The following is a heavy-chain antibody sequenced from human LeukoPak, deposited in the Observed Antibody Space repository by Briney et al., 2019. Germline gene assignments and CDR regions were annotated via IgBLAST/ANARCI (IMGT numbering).Heavy chain of an antibody. Sequence: PGGSLRLSCAASGFTFSSYSMNWVRQAPGKGLEWVSSISSSSSYIYYADSVKGRFTISRDNAKNSLYLQMNSLRAEDTAVYYCARVLWVGSGSYNYWGQGTLVTVSS. CDR1: GFTFSSYS. J-gene: IGHJ4*02. CDR2: ISSSSSYI. V-gene: IGHV3-21*01. CDR3: ARVLWVGSGSYNY. D-gene: IGHD3-10*01.